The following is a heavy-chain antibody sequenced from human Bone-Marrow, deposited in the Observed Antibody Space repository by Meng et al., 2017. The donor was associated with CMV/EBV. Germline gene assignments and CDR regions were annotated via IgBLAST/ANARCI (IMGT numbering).Heavy chain of an antibody. D-gene: IGHD5-24*01. CDR2: INPNSGGT. Sequence: ASVKVSCKASGYTFTGYYMHWVRQAPGQGLEWMGWINPNSGGTNYAQKFQGRVTMTRDTSTSTVYMELSSLRSEDTAVYYCARDRGLHVTVRYFDYWGQGTLVTVSS. CDR3: ARDRGLHVTVRYFDY. CDR1: GYTFTGYY. J-gene: IGHJ4*02. V-gene: IGHV1-2*02.